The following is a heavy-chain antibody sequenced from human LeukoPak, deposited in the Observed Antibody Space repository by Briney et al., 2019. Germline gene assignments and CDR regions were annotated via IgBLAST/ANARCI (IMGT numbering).Heavy chain of an antibody. V-gene: IGHV4-34*01. J-gene: IGHJ6*02. CDR2: ITRTGRI. CDR1: GGSFSGYY. CDR3: ARVPIVVVTARYYYYGMDV. Sequence: PSETLSLTCAVYGGSFSGYYWSWIRQPPEKGLDWIGEITRTGRINYNPALKGRVTMSLDTSKNQFSLELSSMTAADTAVYYCARVPIVVVTARYYYYGMDVWGQGTTVTVSS. D-gene: IGHD2-21*02.